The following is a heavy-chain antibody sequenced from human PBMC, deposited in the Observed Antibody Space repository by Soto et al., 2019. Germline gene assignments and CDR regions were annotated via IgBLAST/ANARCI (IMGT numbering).Heavy chain of an antibody. J-gene: IGHJ4*02. CDR1: GFTFSSYA. V-gene: IGHV3-23*01. D-gene: IGHD3-9*01. CDR3: AKDNGDKLRYFDWLLNYFDY. CDR2: ISGSGGST. Sequence: EVQLLESGGGLVQPGGSLRLSCAASGFTFSSYAMSWVRQAPGKGLEWVSAISGSGGSTYYADSVKGRFTISRDNSKNTLYLQMNSLRGENTAVYYCAKDNGDKLRYFDWLLNYFDYWGQGTLVTVSS.